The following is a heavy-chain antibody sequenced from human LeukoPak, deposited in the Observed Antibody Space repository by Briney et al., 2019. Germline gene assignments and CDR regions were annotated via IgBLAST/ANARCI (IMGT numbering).Heavy chain of an antibody. J-gene: IGHJ3*02. D-gene: IGHD6-13*01. CDR1: GYTFTSYY. CDR3: ARERRSSSPGEQQLVRAFDI. Sequence: ASVKVPCKASGYTFTSYYMHWVRQAPGQGLEWMGWINTNTGNPTYAQGFTGRFVFSLDTSVSTAYLQISSLKAEDTAMYYCARERRSSSPGEQQLVRAFDIWGQGTMVAVSS. CDR2: INTNTGNP. V-gene: IGHV7-4-1*02.